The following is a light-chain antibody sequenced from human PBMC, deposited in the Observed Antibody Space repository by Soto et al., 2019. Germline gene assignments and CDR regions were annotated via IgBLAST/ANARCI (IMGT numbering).Light chain of an antibody. Sequence: QSALTQPASVSGSPGQSITISCTGTSSDVGGYIYVSWYQQHPGKAPKLMIYDVTSRPSGVSYRFSGSKSGNTASLTISGLQAEDEADYYCSSYPTSSSYVFGTGTKVTVL. CDR2: DVT. CDR3: SSYPTSSSYV. J-gene: IGLJ1*01. V-gene: IGLV2-14*01. CDR1: SSDVGGYIY.